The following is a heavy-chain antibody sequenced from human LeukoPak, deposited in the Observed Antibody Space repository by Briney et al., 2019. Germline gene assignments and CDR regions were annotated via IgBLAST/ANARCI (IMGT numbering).Heavy chain of an antibody. D-gene: IGHD2-2*01. CDR2: INHSGST. CDR1: GGSLSGYY. CDR3: ASLREVVPAALDAFDI. J-gene: IGHJ3*02. Sequence: SETLSLTCAVYGGSLSGYYWSWIRQPPGKGLEWIGEINHSGSTNYNPSLKSRVTISVDTSKNQFSLKLSSVTAADTAVYYCASLREVVPAALDAFDIWGQGTMVTVSS. V-gene: IGHV4-34*01.